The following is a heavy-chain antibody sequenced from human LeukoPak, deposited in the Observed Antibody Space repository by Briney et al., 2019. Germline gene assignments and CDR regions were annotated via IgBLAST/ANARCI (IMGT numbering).Heavy chain of an antibody. CDR2: IYTSGST. D-gene: IGHD6-6*01. V-gene: IGHV4-61*02. CDR1: GGSISSGSYY. Sequence: SETLSLTCTVSGGSISSGSYYWSWIRQPAGKGLEWIGRIYTSGSTNYNPSLKSRVTISVDTSKNQFSLQLSSVTAADPAVYYCARDKGSSSGDYWGQGTLVTVSS. J-gene: IGHJ4*02. CDR3: ARDKGSSSGDY.